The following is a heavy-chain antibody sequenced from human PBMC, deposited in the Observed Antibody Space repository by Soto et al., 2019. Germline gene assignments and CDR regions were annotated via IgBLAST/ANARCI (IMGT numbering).Heavy chain of an antibody. CDR1: GYTFTSYG. J-gene: IGHJ3*02. CDR3: ARLPADDYGDYGAFDI. Sequence: ASVKVSCKASGYTFTSYGISWVRQAPGQGLEWMGWISAYNGNTNYAQKLQGRVTMTTDTSTSTAYMELRSLRSDDTAVYYCARLPADDYGDYGAFDIWGQGTMVTVSS. CDR2: ISAYNGNT. D-gene: IGHD4-17*01. V-gene: IGHV1-18*01.